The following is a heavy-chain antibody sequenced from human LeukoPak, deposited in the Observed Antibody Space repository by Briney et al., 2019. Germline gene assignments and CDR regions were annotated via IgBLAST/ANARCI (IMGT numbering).Heavy chain of an antibody. CDR2: ISAYNGNT. J-gene: IGHJ4*02. V-gene: IGHV1-18*01. CDR3: ALGYYDSSGYYSDY. D-gene: IGHD3-22*01. Sequence: GASVKVSCKASGYTFTSYGISWVRQAPGQGLEWMGWISAYNGNTNYAQKLQGRVTMTTDTSTSTAYIELRSLRSDDSAVYYCALGYYDSSGYYSDYWGQGTLVTVSS. CDR1: GYTFTSYG.